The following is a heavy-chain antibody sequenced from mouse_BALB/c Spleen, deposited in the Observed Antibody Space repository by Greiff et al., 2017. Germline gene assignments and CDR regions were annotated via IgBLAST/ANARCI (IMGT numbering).Heavy chain of an antibody. V-gene: IGHV2-4-1*01. J-gene: IGHJ3*01. D-gene: IGHD1-1*02. Sequence: QVQLQQSGPGLVQPSQSLSITCTVSGFSLTSYGVHWVRQSPGKGLEWLGVIWSGGSTDSNAAFISRLSISKYNSKSQVFFKMNSLQADDTAIYYCARKVDSLVGSFAYRGQGTLVTVSA. CDR2: IWSGGST. CDR3: ARKVDSLVGSFAY. CDR1: GFSLTSYG.